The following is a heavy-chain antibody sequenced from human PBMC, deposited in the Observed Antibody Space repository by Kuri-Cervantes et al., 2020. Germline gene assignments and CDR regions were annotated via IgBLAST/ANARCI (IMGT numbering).Heavy chain of an antibody. J-gene: IGHJ4*02. D-gene: IGHD3-16*01. V-gene: IGHV3-7*05. CDR1: GFTFSTYW. Sequence: GGSLRLSCAASGFTFSTYWMSWVRQAPGKGLEWVANIKQDGSAKYYVDSVKGRFTISRHNSKNTLYLQMNSLRAEDTAVYYCAGGQGPRDYWGQGTLVTVSS. CDR3: AGGQGPRDY. CDR2: IKQDGSAK.